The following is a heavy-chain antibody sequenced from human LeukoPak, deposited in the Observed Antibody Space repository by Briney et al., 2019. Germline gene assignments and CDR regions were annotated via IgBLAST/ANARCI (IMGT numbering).Heavy chain of an antibody. CDR2: ISAYNGNT. D-gene: IGHD5-12*01. Sequence: ASVKDSCKASGYTFTSYGISWVRQAPGQRLDCMEWISAYNGNTNYAQKLQGRVTMTTDTSTSTAYMELRSLRSDDTAVYYCARRTGYSGSWFDPWGQGTLVTVSS. J-gene: IGHJ5*02. V-gene: IGHV1-18*04. CDR1: GYTFTSYG. CDR3: ARRTGYSGSWFDP.